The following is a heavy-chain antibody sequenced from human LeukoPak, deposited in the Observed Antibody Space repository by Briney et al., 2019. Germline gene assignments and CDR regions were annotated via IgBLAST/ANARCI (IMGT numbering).Heavy chain of an antibody. CDR3: ARRKNSYCSSTSCLIWCYYYGMDV. CDR1: GGSISSYY. CDR2: INHSGST. V-gene: IGHV4-34*01. J-gene: IGHJ6*02. D-gene: IGHD2-2*01. Sequence: PSETLSLTCTVSGGSISSYYWSWIRQPPGKGLEWIGEINHSGSTNYNPSLKSRVTISVDTSKNQFSLKLSSVTAADTAVYYCARRKNSYCSSTSCLIWCYYYGMDVWGQGTTVTVSS.